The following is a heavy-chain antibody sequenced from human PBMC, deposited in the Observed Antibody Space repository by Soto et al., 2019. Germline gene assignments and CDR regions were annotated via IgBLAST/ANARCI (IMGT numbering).Heavy chain of an antibody. CDR1: GFTFRNYA. Sequence: EVQLLESGGGLIQPGGSLRLSCAASGFTFRNYAMTWVRQAPGKGLEWVSAISGSGGSTYYADSVKGRFTISRDNSKNTLYLQMNSLRAGDTAVYYCAKGESNDGDYGFDYWGQGTLVTVSS. CDR3: AKGESNDGDYGFDY. V-gene: IGHV3-23*01. D-gene: IGHD4-17*01. CDR2: ISGSGGST. J-gene: IGHJ4*02.